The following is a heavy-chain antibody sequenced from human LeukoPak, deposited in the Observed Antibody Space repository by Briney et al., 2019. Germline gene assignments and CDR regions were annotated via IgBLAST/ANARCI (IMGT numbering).Heavy chain of an antibody. CDR3: ARYSGYDFGYFDY. D-gene: IGHD5-12*01. Sequence: GGSLRLSCAASGFTLSSYAMSWVRQAPGKGLEWVSAISGSGGSTYYADSVKGRFTISRDNSKNTLYLQMNSLRAEDTAVYYCARYSGYDFGYFDYWGQGTLVTVSS. V-gene: IGHV3-23*01. CDR2: ISGSGGST. J-gene: IGHJ4*02. CDR1: GFTLSSYA.